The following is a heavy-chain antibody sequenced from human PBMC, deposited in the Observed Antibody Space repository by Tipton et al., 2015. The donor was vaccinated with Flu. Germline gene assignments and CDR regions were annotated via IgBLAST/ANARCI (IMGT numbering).Heavy chain of an antibody. CDR3: ARGMASGATYFDY. Sequence: TLSLTCTVAGGFISNYYWSWVRQPAGKRLQWIGRVHTSGNTHYDPSFESRVTISLDTSKSQFSLRLRSVTAADTAVYFCARGMASGATYFDYWGPGTLVTVSS. CDR2: VHTSGNT. J-gene: IGHJ4*02. CDR1: GGFISNYY. D-gene: IGHD6-19*01. V-gene: IGHV4-4*07.